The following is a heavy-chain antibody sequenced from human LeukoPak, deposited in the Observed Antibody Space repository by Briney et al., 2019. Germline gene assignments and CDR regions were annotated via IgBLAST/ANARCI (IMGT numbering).Heavy chain of an antibody. D-gene: IGHD3-22*01. J-gene: IGHJ6*02. Sequence: GGSLRLSCAASGFTFSSYGMHWVRQAPGKGLEWVAVISYDGSNKYYADSVKGRFTISRDNSKNTLYLQMNSLRAEDTAVYYCAKLYDSSGYYWSGYGMDVWGQGTTVTVSS. V-gene: IGHV3-30*18. CDR1: GFTFSSYG. CDR2: ISYDGSNK. CDR3: AKLYDSSGYYWSGYGMDV.